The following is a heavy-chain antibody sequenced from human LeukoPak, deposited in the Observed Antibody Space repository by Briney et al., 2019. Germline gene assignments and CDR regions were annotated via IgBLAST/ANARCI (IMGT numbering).Heavy chain of an antibody. Sequence: PGGSLRLSCAASGFTFSSYSMNWVRQAPGKGLECVSSISSSSSYIYYADSVKGRFTISRDNAKNSLYLQMNSLRAEDTAVYYCASAVAVQKGDYWGQGTLVTVSS. CDR3: ASAVAVQKGDY. D-gene: IGHD6-19*01. J-gene: IGHJ4*02. CDR2: ISSSSSYI. CDR1: GFTFSSYS. V-gene: IGHV3-21*01.